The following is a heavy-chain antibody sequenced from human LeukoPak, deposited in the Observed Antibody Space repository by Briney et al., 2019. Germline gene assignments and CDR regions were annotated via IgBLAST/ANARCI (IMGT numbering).Heavy chain of an antibody. CDR1: GGSFSGYY. CDR3: ARGRNYGSLFWFDP. D-gene: IGHD1-7*01. J-gene: IGHJ5*02. V-gene: IGHV4-34*01. CDR2: INHSGST. Sequence: SETLSLTCAVYGGSFSGYYWSWIRQPPGKGLEWIGEINHSGSTNYNPSLKSRVTISVDTSKNQFSLKLSSVTAADTAVYYCARGRNYGSLFWFDPWGQGTLVTVSS.